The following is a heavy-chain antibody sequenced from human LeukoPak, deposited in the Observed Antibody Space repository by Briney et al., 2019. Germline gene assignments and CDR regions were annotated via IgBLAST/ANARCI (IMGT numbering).Heavy chain of an antibody. CDR1: GFTFSSYA. CDR3: AKDRDSSGYEVTWFDP. CDR2: ISGSGGST. V-gene: IGHV3-23*01. D-gene: IGHD3-22*01. Sequence: QSGGSLRLSCAASGFTFSSYAMSWVRQAPGKGLEWVSAISGSGGSTYYADSVKGRFTISRDNSRNTLYLQMNSLRAEDTAVYYCAKDRDSSGYEVTWFDPWGQGTLVTVSS. J-gene: IGHJ5*02.